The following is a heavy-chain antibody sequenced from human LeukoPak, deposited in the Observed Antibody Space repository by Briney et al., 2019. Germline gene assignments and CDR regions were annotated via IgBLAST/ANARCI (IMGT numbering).Heavy chain of an antibody. Sequence: SETLSLTCTVSSGSISTSNYYWGWVRQPPGKALEWIGRIYTSGSTNYNPSLKSRVTMSVDTSKNQFSLKLSSVTAADTAVYYCARYSIVGAIDAFDIWGQGTMVTVSS. V-gene: IGHV4-39*07. CDR1: SGSISTSNYY. CDR2: IYTSGST. J-gene: IGHJ3*02. CDR3: ARYSIVGAIDAFDI. D-gene: IGHD1-26*01.